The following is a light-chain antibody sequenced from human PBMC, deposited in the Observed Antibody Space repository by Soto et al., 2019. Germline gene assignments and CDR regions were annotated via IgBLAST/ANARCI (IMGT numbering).Light chain of an antibody. CDR2: AAS. CDR3: RQDYRSPQYT. J-gene: IGKJ2*01. Sequence: DIQMTQSPSSLSASVGDRVTITCRASQTISSYLNWYQQKPGKAPKLLIYAASSLQSGVPSRFSGSVSGADFTLTISSLQPEDFATYYRRQDYRSPQYTFGQGDKVDI. V-gene: IGKV1-39*01. CDR1: QTISSY.